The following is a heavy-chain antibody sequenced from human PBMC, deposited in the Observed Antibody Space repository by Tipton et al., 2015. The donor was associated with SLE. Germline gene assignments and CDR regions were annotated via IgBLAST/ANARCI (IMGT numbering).Heavy chain of an antibody. CDR1: GGSIMTSTNY. Sequence: LRLSCTVSGGSIMTSTNYWAWIRQPPGKTLEWTGSHYYRGNTHYNPSLKSRVTISVDPAKNQFSLKLTPVTAADTAVYYCARGMLTWRGAIIGVDVWGQGTSVNVSS. D-gene: IGHD2-8*01. V-gene: IGHV4-39*07. CDR2: HYYRGNT. J-gene: IGHJ6*02. CDR3: ARGMLTWRGAIIGVDV.